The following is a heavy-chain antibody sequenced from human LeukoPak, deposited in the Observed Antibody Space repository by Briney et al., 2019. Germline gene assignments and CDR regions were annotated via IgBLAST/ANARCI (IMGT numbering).Heavy chain of an antibody. V-gene: IGHV3-23*01. J-gene: IGHJ6*02. CDR2: ISGSGGTT. CDR3: AKEDVAVVTAALMDV. CDR1: GFTFSSYA. D-gene: IGHD2-2*01. Sequence: PGGSLRLSCAASGFTFSSYAMSWVRQAPGKGLEWVSVISGSGGTTYYGDSAKGRFTISRDNSKNTVYLQMSSLRAEDTAVYYCAKEDVAVVTAALMDVWGQGTTVTVSS.